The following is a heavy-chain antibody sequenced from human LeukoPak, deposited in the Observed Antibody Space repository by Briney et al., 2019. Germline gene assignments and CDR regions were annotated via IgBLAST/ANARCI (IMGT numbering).Heavy chain of an antibody. CDR3: ASYGSGSYRASDY. D-gene: IGHD3-10*01. CDR1: GGSFSGYY. CDR2: INHSGST. J-gene: IGHJ4*02. Sequence: SDTLSLICAVYGGSFSGYYWSWIRQPPGKGLEGIGEINHSGSTNYNPSLKSRVTISVDTSRNQFSLKLSSVTAADTAVYYCASYGSGSYRASDYWGQGTLVTVSS. V-gene: IGHV4-34*01.